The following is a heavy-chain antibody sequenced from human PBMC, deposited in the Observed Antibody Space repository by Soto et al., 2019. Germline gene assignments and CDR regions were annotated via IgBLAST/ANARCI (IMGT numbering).Heavy chain of an antibody. D-gene: IGHD2-15*01. CDR1: GYTFTSYD. CDR2: MNTNSGKA. J-gene: IGHJ2*01. Sequence: QVQLVQSGAEVKKPGASVKVSCKASGYTFTSYDINWVRQAAGQGLEWIGWMNTNSGKAVYAQKLQGKVRMAWNTSIRTAYMGLSSLISDDTDVYFCARGLVVVSATYWYFDLWGRGTLVTVSS. V-gene: IGHV1-8*01. CDR3: ARGLVVVSATYWYFDL.